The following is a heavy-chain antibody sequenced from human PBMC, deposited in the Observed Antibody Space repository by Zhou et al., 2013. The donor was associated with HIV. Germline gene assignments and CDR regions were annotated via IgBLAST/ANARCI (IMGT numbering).Heavy chain of an antibody. CDR3: ATSIAGAA. Sequence: QVQLVQSGSEVKKSGASVNVSCKASGYTFTDYYLHWVRQAPGQGLQWMGWINPASGDTNYAQTFKGRITMTRDTSISTVYMEVRRLKSDDTAIFYCATSIAGAAWGQGTLVTVSS. CDR2: INPASGDT. V-gene: IGHV1-2*02. J-gene: IGHJ4*01. CDR1: GYTFTDYY. D-gene: IGHD6-6*01.